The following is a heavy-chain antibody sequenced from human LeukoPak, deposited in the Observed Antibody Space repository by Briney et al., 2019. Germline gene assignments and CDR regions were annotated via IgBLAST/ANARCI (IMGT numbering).Heavy chain of an antibody. D-gene: IGHD3-10*01. CDR1: GYTFTGYY. Sequence: GASVKVSCKASGYTFTGYYMHWVRQAPGQGLEWMGWIDPNSGGTKYAQNFQGRFTMTRDMSINTAYMELSRLRSDDTAVYYCARGRMVRGVTWWFDPWGQGTLVTVSS. CDR2: IDPNSGGT. J-gene: IGHJ5*02. CDR3: ARGRMVRGVTWWFDP. V-gene: IGHV1-2*02.